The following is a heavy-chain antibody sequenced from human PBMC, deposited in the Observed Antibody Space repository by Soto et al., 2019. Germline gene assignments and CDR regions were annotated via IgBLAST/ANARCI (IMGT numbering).Heavy chain of an antibody. CDR2: ISGDSSDR. J-gene: IGHJ3*02. CDR1: EFTVSAYY. V-gene: IGHV3-11*03. D-gene: IGHD6-13*01. Sequence: QVQLLESGGGLVRPGGSLRLSCAASEFTVSAYYMAWIRQAPGKGLEWISYISGDSSDRNYADSVKGRFSISRDNAKNELYLQMNSLTVEDTAVYFCATGQHVRVADIWGQGTMVTVSS. CDR3: ATGQHVRVADI.